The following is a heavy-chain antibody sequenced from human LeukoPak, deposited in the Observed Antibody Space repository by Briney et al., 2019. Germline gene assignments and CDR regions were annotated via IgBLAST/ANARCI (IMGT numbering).Heavy chain of an antibody. CDR2: IYTSGST. D-gene: IGHD2-2*01. J-gene: IGHJ4*02. CDR3: ARARYCSSTSCRGYFDY. Sequence: SQTLSLTCTVSGGSISSGSDYWSWIRQPAGKGLEWIGRIYTSGSTNYNPSLKSRVTISVDTSKNQCSLKLSSVTAADTAVYYCARARYCSSTSCRGYFDYWGQGTLVTVSS. V-gene: IGHV4-61*02. CDR1: GGSISSGSDY.